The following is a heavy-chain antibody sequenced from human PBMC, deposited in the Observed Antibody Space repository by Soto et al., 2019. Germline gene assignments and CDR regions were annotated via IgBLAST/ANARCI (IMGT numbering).Heavy chain of an antibody. D-gene: IGHD5-12*01. CDR1: GDSVSSNSAA. CDR2: TYPRSKWYN. V-gene: IGHV6-1*01. J-gene: IGHJ4*02. Sequence: SQTLSLTCAISGDSVSSNSAAWHWIRQSPSRGLEWLGRTYPRSKWYNDYAVSVKSRITFNPDTSKNQFSLQLNSVTPEDTAVYYCARVGVPTKYYFDYWGQGTLVTVSS. CDR3: ARVGVPTKYYFDY.